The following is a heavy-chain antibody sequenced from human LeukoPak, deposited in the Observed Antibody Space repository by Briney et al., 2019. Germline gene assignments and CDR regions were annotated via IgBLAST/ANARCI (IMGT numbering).Heavy chain of an antibody. CDR2: ISGSGGST. J-gene: IGHJ4*02. D-gene: IGHD7-27*01. CDR3: ARDLNWETY. CDR1: GFTLSSYA. Sequence: GGSLRLSCAASGFTLSSYAMSWVRQAPGKGLEWVSAISGSGGSTYYADSVKGRFTISRDNAKNSLYLQMNSLRAEDTAVYYCARDLNWETYWGQGTLVSVSS. V-gene: IGHV3-23*01.